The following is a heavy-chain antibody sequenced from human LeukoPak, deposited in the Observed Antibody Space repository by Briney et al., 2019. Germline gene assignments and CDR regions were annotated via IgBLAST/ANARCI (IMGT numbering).Heavy chain of an antibody. CDR2: ISSSSSYT. CDR3: ARVHYDILTGYSPHFDY. J-gene: IGHJ4*02. Sequence: PGGSLRLSCAASGFTFSDYYMSWIRQAPGKGLEWVSYISSSSSYTNYADSVKSRFTISRDNAKNSLYLQMNSLRAEDTAVYYCARVHYDILTGYSPHFDYWGQGTLVTVSS. D-gene: IGHD3-9*01. V-gene: IGHV3-11*05. CDR1: GFTFSDYY.